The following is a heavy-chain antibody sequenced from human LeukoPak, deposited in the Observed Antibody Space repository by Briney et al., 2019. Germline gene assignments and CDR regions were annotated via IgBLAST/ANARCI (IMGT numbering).Heavy chain of an antibody. CDR3: VKEDKDTYYFDY. Sequence: GGSLRLSCAASGFTFSSLGMHWVRQAPGKGPEWLTIISSDGSQAHYADSVKGRFTISRDSSKNMLYLQVNSLRADDTAVYYCVKEDKDTYYFDYWGQGTLVTVAS. J-gene: IGHJ4*02. V-gene: IGHV3-30*18. CDR2: ISSDGSQA. CDR1: GFTFSSLG.